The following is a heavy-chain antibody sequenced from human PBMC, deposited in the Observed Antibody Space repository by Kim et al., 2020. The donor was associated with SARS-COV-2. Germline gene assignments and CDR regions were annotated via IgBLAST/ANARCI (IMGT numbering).Heavy chain of an antibody. D-gene: IGHD4-17*01. V-gene: IGHV3-30*02. CDR3: AKEDYGGNSAEYFQH. Sequence: DSLKGRFTISRDNSKNTLYLQMNSLRAEDTAVYYCAKEDYGGNSAEYFQHWGQGTLVTVSS. J-gene: IGHJ1*01.